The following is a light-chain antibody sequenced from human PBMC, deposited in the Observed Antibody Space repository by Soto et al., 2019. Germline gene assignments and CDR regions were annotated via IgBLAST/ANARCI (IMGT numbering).Light chain of an antibody. CDR2: DAS. CDR1: QSISSW. Sequence: DIQMTQSPSTLSASVGDRVTITCRASQSISSWLAWYQQKPGKAPKLLIYDASSLESGAPSRFSGSGSGTEFTLTISSLQPDDFATYYCQQLNSFPITFGQGTRLEI. J-gene: IGKJ5*01. V-gene: IGKV1-5*01. CDR3: QQLNSFPIT.